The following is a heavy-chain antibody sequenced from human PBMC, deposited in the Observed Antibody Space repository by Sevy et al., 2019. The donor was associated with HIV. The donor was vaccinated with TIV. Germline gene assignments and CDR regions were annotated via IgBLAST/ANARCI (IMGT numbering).Heavy chain of an antibody. V-gene: IGHV1-2*02. D-gene: IGHD3-3*01. Sequence: ASVKVSCKASGYTFTGYYMHWVRQAPGQGLEWMGWINPNSGGTNYAQKFQGRVTMTRDTSISTAYMELSRLRSDETAVYYCASTAGRFVAFDIWGQGTMVTVSS. J-gene: IGHJ3*02. CDR1: GYTFTGYY. CDR3: ASTAGRFVAFDI. CDR2: INPNSGGT.